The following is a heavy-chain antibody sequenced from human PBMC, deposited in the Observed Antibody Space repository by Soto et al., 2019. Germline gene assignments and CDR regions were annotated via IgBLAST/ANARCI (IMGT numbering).Heavy chain of an antibody. V-gene: IGHV1-18*01. CDR2: INVYNGNT. CDR3: ARDTSRGEYDY. J-gene: IGHJ4*02. Sequence: QVQLVQSGAEVKKPGASVKVSCKASGYTFTSYGISWVRQAPGQGLEWMGWINVYNGNTNYAQKLQGRVTMTTDTSTSTASPDLRSVRSDDTAVYFCARDTSRGEYDYWGQGTLVTVSS. CDR1: GYTFTSYG. D-gene: IGHD3-10*01.